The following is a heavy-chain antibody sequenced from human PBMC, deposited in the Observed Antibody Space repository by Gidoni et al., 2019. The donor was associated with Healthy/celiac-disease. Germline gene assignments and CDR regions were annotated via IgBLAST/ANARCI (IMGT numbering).Heavy chain of an antibody. CDR1: GGTFSSYA. J-gene: IGHJ4*02. D-gene: IGHD6-13*01. Sequence: QVQLVQSGAAAKKPGSAVKVSCKASGGTFSSYAISWVRQAPGQGLEWMGWIIPIFGTANYAQKFPVRITITADESTSTAYMELSSLRSEYTAVYYCARVRAAAGHPLDYWGQGTLVTVSS. CDR2: IIPIFGTA. CDR3: ARVRAAAGHPLDY. V-gene: IGHV1-69*01.